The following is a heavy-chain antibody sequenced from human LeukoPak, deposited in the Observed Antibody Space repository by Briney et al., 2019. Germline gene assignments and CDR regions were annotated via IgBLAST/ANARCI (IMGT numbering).Heavy chain of an antibody. CDR1: GFTLSRYS. D-gene: IGHD3-3*01. V-gene: IGHV3-7*01. Sequence: GGSLRLSCGAWGFTLSRYSMSGVGQAPGKGVEGVANIKHDEIEKYYVDSVKGRFTISRDNAKNSLYLQMSTLRVEDTAVYYCASWGGNAQSDSCSGPFDYWGQGTLVTVSS. CDR2: IKHDEIEK. J-gene: IGHJ4*02. CDR3: ASWGGNAQSDSCSGPFDY.